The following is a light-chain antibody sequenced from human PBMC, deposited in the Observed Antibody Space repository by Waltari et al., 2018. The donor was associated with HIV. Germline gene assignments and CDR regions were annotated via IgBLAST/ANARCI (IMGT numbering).Light chain of an antibody. J-gene: IGLJ3*02. CDR2: RNN. Sequence: QSVLTQPPSASGTPGQRVTISCSGRTSNIGSNSVYWYPPFPGTAPKLLIYRNNQRPSGVPDRFSGSKSGTSASLAISGLRSEDEADYYCAAWDDSLSGLWVFGGGTKLTVL. CDR3: AAWDDSLSGLWV. CDR1: TSNIGSNS. V-gene: IGLV1-47*01.